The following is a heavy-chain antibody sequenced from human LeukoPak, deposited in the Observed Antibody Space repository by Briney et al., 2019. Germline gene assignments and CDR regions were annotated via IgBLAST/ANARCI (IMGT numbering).Heavy chain of an antibody. V-gene: IGHV3-73*01. CDR2: IRSKANSYAT. CDR3: TRHTIAAAGTAGDC. CDR1: GFTFSGSA. J-gene: IGHJ4*02. D-gene: IGHD6-13*01. Sequence: GGSLRLSCAASGFTFSGSAIHWVRQASGKGLEWVGRIRSKANSYATAYAASVQGRFTVSRDDSKTTAYLQMNSLKSEDTAVYYCTRHTIAAAGTAGDCWGQGTLVTVSS.